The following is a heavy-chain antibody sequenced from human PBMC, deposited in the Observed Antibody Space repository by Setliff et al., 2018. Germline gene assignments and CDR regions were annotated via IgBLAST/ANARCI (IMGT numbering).Heavy chain of an antibody. V-gene: IGHV4-59*01. CDR3: ARLSWNGLRYYGLDV. CDR1: GVSISSYY. J-gene: IGHJ6*02. CDR2: IPKSGGT. D-gene: IGHD3-3*01. Sequence: PSETLSLTCNVSGVSISSYYWSWIRRPPGKGLESIGYIPKSGGTNYNPALKSRVTISVEPSTNQFSLKLRSVTAADTAVYYCARLSWNGLRYYGLDVWGQGTTVTSP.